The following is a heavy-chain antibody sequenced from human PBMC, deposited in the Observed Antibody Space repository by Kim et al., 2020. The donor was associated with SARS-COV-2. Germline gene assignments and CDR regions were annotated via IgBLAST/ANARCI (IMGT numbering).Heavy chain of an antibody. CDR2: ISWDGGST. CDR1: GFSFDDYA. J-gene: IGHJ4*02. V-gene: IGHV3-43D*03. Sequence: GGSLRLSCAASGFSFDDYAMHWVRQAPGKGLEWVSLISWDGGSTYYADYVKGRFTISRDNSKNSLYLQMNSLRAEDTALYYCAKQNTQTNGRIEVAGHYFDYWGQGTLVTVSS. D-gene: IGHD6-19*01. CDR3: AKQNTQTNGRIEVAGHYFDY.